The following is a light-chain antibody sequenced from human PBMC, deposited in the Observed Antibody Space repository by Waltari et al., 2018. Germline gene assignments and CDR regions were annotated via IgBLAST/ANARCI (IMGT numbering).Light chain of an antibody. CDR2: GKN. V-gene: IGLV3-19*01. Sequence: SSELTQDPAVSVALVHTVRITCQGDSLRRYYASWYQQKPGQAPVLVIYGKNNRPSGIPDLFSGSSSGNTASLTITGAQAEDEADYYCNSRDSSGNHVIFGGGTELTVL. CDR1: SLRRYY. J-gene: IGLJ2*01. CDR3: NSRDSSGNHVI.